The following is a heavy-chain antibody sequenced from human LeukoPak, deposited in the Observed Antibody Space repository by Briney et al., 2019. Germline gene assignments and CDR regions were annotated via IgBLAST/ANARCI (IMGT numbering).Heavy chain of an antibody. V-gene: IGHV1-69*13. CDR3: ARGPRSSGYYRFDY. Sequence: ASVKVSCKASGGTFSSYAISWVRQAPGQGLEWMGGIIPIFGTANYAQKFQGRVTITADESTSTAYMELSSLGSEDTAVYYCARGPRSSGYYRFDYWGQGTLVTVSS. J-gene: IGHJ4*02. CDR2: IIPIFGTA. CDR1: GGTFSSYA. D-gene: IGHD3-22*01.